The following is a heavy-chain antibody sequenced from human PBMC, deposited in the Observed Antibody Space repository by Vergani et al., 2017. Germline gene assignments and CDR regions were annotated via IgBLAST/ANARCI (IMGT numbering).Heavy chain of an antibody. V-gene: IGHV3-23*01. CDR1: GFTFSSYA. CDR3: AKASDLGPVFGY. J-gene: IGHJ4*02. D-gene: IGHD3-16*01. CDR2: ISGSGGST. Sequence: EVQLLESGGGLVQPGGSLRLSCAASGFTFSSYAMSWVRQAPGKGLEWVSAISGSGGSTYYADSVQGRFTISRDNSKNTLYLQMNSLRAEDTAVYYGAKASDLGPVFGYWGQGTLVTVSS.